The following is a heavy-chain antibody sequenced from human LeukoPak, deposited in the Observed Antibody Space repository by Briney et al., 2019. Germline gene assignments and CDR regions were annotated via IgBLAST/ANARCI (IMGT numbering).Heavy chain of an antibody. J-gene: IGHJ4*02. Sequence: GGSLRLSCAASGFTFSSYAMSWVRQAPGKGLEWVSAISGSGGSTYYADSVKGRFTISRDNSKNTLYLQLNSLRAEDTAVYYCAKVRYYYDSSGYYYFDYWGQGTLVTVSS. CDR3: AKVRYYYDSSGYYYFDY. V-gene: IGHV3-23*01. CDR1: GFTFSSYA. D-gene: IGHD3-22*01. CDR2: ISGSGGST.